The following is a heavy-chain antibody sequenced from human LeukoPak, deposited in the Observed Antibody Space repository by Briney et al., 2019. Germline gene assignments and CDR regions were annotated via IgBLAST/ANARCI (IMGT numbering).Heavy chain of an antibody. CDR3: ARGVLDCSSTSCYAHFDY. CDR2: IIPIFGTA. CDR1: GGTFSSYA. V-gene: IGHV1-69*13. J-gene: IGHJ4*02. D-gene: IGHD2-2*01. Sequence: SVKVSXKASGGTFSSYAISWVRQAPGQGLEWMGGIIPIFGTANYAQKFQGRVTITADESTSTAYMELSSLRSEDTAVYYCARGVLDCSSTSCYAHFDYWGQGTLVTVSS.